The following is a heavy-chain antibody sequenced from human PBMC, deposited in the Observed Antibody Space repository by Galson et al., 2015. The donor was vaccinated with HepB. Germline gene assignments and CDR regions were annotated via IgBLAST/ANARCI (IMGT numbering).Heavy chain of an antibody. J-gene: IGHJ4*02. V-gene: IGHV3-23*01. Sequence: SLRLSCAASGLIFSNYAMTWVRQAPGKGLEWVSVIGASSRGTYYADSVKGRFTISRDDSKNTVFLQMKSLRVEDTAVYYCAKDYGSGWYLDSWGQGTLVTVSS. CDR1: GLIFSNYA. CDR2: IGASSRGT. CDR3: AKDYGSGWYLDS. D-gene: IGHD6-19*01.